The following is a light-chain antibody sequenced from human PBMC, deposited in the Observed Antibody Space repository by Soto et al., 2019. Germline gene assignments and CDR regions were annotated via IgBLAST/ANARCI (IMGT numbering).Light chain of an antibody. Sequence: QSALAQPASVSGCPGQSVTISCTGTSSDVGAYDFVSWYQQHPDKAPKLMIYEVSNRPSGVSYRFSGSKSVNTATLTISGLQAEDEADYYCSSYTTSSTRVFGTGTKFTVL. CDR3: SSYTTSSTRV. V-gene: IGLV2-14*03. J-gene: IGLJ1*01. CDR1: SSDVGAYDF. CDR2: EVS.